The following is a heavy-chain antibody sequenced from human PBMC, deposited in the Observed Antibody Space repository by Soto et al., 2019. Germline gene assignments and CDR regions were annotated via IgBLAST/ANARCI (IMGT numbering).Heavy chain of an antibody. CDR1: GYTFTSYD. J-gene: IGHJ4*02. Sequence: ASVKVSCKASGYTFTSYDMHWVRQAPGQGLEWMGIINPSGGSTSYAQKFQVRVTMTRDTSTSTVYMELSSLRSEDTAVYYCARDRDYYDSSGYYYAGYFDYWGQGTLVSVSS. D-gene: IGHD3-22*01. CDR2: INPSGGST. CDR3: ARDRDYYDSSGYYYAGYFDY. V-gene: IGHV1-46*01.